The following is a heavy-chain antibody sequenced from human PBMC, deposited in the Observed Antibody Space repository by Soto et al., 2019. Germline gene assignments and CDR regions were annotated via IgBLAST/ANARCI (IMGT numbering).Heavy chain of an antibody. Sequence: QEQLVESGGGVVQPGRSLRLSCAASGFTFSSYAMHWVRQAPGKGLEWVAVISYDGSNKYYADSVKGRFTISRDNSKNTLYLQMNSLRAEDTAVYYCARAGCDGGSCYTLVGLRYGMDVW. D-gene: IGHD2-15*01. CDR3: ARAGCDGGSCYTLVGLRYGMDV. V-gene: IGHV3-30-3*01. CDR2: ISYDGSNK. J-gene: IGHJ6*01. CDR1: GFTFSSYA.